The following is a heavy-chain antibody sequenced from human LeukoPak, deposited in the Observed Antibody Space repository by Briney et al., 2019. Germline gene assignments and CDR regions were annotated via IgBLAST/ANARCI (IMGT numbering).Heavy chain of an antibody. CDR1: GGSISSSSYY. V-gene: IGHV4-39*07. CDR3: AREIVDNSEIDY. D-gene: IGHD4-23*01. J-gene: IGHJ4*02. CDR2: IYYSGST. Sequence: PPETLSLTCTVSGGSISSSSYYWGWIRQPPGKGLEWIGSIYYSGSTYYNPSLKSRVTISVDASKNQFSLKLSSVTAADTAVYYCAREIVDNSEIDYWGQGTLVTVSS.